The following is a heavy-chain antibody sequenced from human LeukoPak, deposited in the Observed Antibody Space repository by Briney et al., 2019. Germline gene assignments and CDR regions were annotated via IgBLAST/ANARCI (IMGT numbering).Heavy chain of an antibody. CDR2: IRYDGSNK. V-gene: IGHV3-30*02. D-gene: IGHD3-22*01. CDR3: AKDLGPSGYPEYYFDY. CDR1: GFTFSNYG. Sequence: GGSLRLSCAASGFTFSNYGMHWVRQAPGKGLEWVAFIRYDGSNKYYADSVKGRFTISRDNSKNTLYLQMNSLRAEDTAVYYCAKDLGPSGYPEYYFDYWGQGTLVTVSS. J-gene: IGHJ4*02.